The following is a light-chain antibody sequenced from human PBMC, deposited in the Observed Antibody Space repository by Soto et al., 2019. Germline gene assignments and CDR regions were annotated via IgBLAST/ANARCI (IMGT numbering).Light chain of an antibody. V-gene: IGKV1-5*01. CDR1: QSISSW. J-gene: IGKJ1*01. CDR2: DAS. Sequence: DIQMTQSPSTLSASVGDRVTITCRARQSISSWLAWYQQKPGKAPKLLIYDASSLESGVPSRFSGSGSGTEFTLNISSLQPDDFATYSCQQYNSYSLTFGQGTKVEIK. CDR3: QQYNSYSLT.